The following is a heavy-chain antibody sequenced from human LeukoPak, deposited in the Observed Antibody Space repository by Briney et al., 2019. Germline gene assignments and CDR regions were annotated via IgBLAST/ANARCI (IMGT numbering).Heavy chain of an antibody. CDR2: IYYSGST. Sequence: SETLSLTCTVSGGSISSYYWSWIRQPPGKGLEWIGYIYYSGSTNYNPSLKSRVTISVDTSKNQFFLKLSSVTAADTAVYYCARESGYYSLFDYWGQGTLVTVSS. D-gene: IGHD3-22*01. J-gene: IGHJ4*02. CDR3: ARESGYYSLFDY. V-gene: IGHV4-59*01. CDR1: GGSISSYY.